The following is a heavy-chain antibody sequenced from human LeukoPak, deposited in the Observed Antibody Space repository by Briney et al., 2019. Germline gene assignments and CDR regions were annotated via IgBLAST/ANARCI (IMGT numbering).Heavy chain of an antibody. CDR2: IYYSGTT. V-gene: IGHV4-59*01. CDR3: ARTSSWSGEIDY. CDR1: GGSMSSYY. J-gene: IGHJ4*02. Sequence: SETLSLTCTVSGGSMSSYYWSWIRQPPGKGLEWIGYIYYSGTTNYNPSLRSRATISVDTSKNQFSLKLSSVTAADTAVYYCARTSSWSGEIDYWGQGTLVTVSS. D-gene: IGHD6-13*01.